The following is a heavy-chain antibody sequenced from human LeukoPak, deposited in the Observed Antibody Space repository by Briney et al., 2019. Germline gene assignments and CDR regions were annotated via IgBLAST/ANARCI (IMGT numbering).Heavy chain of an antibody. V-gene: IGHV3-23*01. D-gene: IGHD5-24*01. CDR2: INGGGGTT. J-gene: IGHJ4*02. CDR3: AKGSARYDY. CDR1: GFTFSIYA. Sequence: GGSLRLSCAASGFTFSIYAMSWVRQAPGKGLEWVSSINGGGGTTNYADSVKGRFTISRDNSKNTLYLQMNSLIAEDTAVYYCAKGSARYDYWGEGTLVSVSS.